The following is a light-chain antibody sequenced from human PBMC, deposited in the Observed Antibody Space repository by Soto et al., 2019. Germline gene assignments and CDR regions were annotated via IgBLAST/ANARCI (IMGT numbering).Light chain of an antibody. CDR3: AAWDGSLSAVL. CDR2: LNT. Sequence: QSVLTQSPSASATPGQRVTISCSGSRSNIGTYTVNWYQQLPGTAPTLLIYLNTQRPSGVPNRFSGSKSGTSASLAISGLQSEDEAEYYCAAWDGSLSAVLFGGGTKLTVL. V-gene: IGLV1-44*01. J-gene: IGLJ2*01. CDR1: RSNIGTYT.